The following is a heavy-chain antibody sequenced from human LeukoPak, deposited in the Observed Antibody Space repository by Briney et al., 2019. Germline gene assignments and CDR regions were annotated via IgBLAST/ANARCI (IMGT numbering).Heavy chain of an antibody. D-gene: IGHD3-10*01. Sequence: PGGSLRLSCAASAFTFLDYSVNWVRQAPGKGLEWVSSISSSSSYIFYADSLKGRFTISRDNAKNSLYLQMNSLRAEDTAVYYCARLRDYFTHAFDIWGQGTMVTVSS. CDR1: AFTFLDYS. CDR2: ISSSSSYI. CDR3: ARLRDYFTHAFDI. J-gene: IGHJ3*02. V-gene: IGHV3-21*01.